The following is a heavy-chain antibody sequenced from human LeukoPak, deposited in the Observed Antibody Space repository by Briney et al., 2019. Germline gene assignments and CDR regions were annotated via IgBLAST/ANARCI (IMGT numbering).Heavy chain of an antibody. CDR2: IYYSGST. D-gene: IGHD3-10*01. Sequence: SETLSLTCKVSGASIRSGRNYWGWIRQPPGKGLEWIGSIYYSGSTYYNPSLKSRVTISVDTSKNQFSLKLSSVTAADTAVYYCARVYYYGSGSYPDYWGQGTLVTVSS. J-gene: IGHJ4*02. CDR1: GASIRSGRNY. CDR3: ARVYYYGSGSYPDY. V-gene: IGHV4-39*07.